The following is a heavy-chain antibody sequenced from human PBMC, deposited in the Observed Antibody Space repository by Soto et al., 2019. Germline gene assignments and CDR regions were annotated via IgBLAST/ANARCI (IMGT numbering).Heavy chain of an antibody. V-gene: IGHV4-4*02. J-gene: IGHJ4*02. CDR1: GGSISSTNW. CDR3: APLPPRIVVVVLPIPS. CDR2: VYHTGST. Sequence: QVQLQQSGPRLARPSGTLSLTCVVSGGSISSTNWWTWVRQTPGKGLEWIGEVYHTGSTKYNPSLRNRVTISLDKSNNQCSLNLKSVTAADTAVYYCAPLPPRIVVVVLPIPSWGQGTLVTVSS. D-gene: IGHD2-15*01.